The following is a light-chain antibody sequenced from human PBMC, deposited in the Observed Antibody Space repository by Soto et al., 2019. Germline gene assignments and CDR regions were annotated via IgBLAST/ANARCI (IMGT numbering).Light chain of an antibody. Sequence: QSVLTQPASVSGPPGQSITISCTGTSSDIGGYNYVSWYQQHPGKAPKLMIYEVNNRPSGVSNRFSGSKSGNTASLTISGLQAEDEADYYCSSYTSSSTLWVFGGGTKLTVL. CDR3: SSYTSSSTLWV. J-gene: IGLJ3*02. CDR1: SSDIGGYNY. V-gene: IGLV2-14*01. CDR2: EVN.